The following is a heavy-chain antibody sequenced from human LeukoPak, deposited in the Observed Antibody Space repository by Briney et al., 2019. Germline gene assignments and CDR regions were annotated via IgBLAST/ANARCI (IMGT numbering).Heavy chain of an antibody. V-gene: IGHV3-53*01. CDR3: ARTPIPVVVVAATYYYYGTDV. CDR1: GFTVSSNY. CDR2: IYSGGST. D-gene: IGHD2-15*01. J-gene: IGHJ6*02. Sequence: GGSLRLSCAASGFTVSSNYMSWVRQAPGKGLEWVSVIYSGGSTYYADSVKGRFTISRDNSKNTLYLQMNSLRAEDTAVYYCARTPIPVVVVAATYYYYGTDVWGQGTTVTVSS.